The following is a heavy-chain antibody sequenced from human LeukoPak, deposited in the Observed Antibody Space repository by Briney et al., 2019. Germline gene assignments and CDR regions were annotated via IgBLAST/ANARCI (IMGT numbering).Heavy chain of an antibody. CDR1: GFTFSSYT. V-gene: IGHV3-66*01. CDR2: IYSGGST. CDR3: ARELDSSGRTDAFDI. J-gene: IGHJ3*02. D-gene: IGHD3-22*01. Sequence: GGSLRLSCAASGFTFSSYTMSWVRQAPGKGLEWVSVIYSGGSTYYADSVKGRFTISRDNSKNTLYLQMNSLRAEDTAVYYCARELDSSGRTDAFDIWGQGTMVTVSS.